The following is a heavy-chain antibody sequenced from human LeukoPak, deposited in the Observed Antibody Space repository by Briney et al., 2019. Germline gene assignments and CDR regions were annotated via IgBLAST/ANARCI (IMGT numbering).Heavy chain of an antibody. D-gene: IGHD6-13*01. CDR1: GFTFSSYT. J-gene: IGHJ6*03. CDR3: ARGVSSSWLYYYYYMDV. CDR2: ITGSSTYI. V-gene: IGHV3-21*01. Sequence: GGSLRLSCAASGFTFSSYTMNWVRQAPGKGLEWVSSITGSSTYIFYADSVKGRFTVSRDNAKNSLYLQMNSLRAEDTAVYYCARGVSSSWLYYYYYMDVWGKGTTVTVSS.